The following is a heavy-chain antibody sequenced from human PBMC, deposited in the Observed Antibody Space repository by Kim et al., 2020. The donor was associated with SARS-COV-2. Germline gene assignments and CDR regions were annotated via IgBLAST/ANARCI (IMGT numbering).Heavy chain of an antibody. D-gene: IGHD4-17*01. V-gene: IGHV7-4-1*02. CDR2: INTNTGNP. CDR1: GYTFTSYP. J-gene: IGHJ5*02. CDR3: ARGVTTVTTEGWFDP. Sequence: ASVKVSCKASGYTFTSYPMNWVRQAPGQGLEWMGWINTNTGNPTYAQGFTGRFVFSLDTSVSTAYLQISSLKAEDTAVYYCARGVTTVTTEGWFDPWGQGTLVTVSS.